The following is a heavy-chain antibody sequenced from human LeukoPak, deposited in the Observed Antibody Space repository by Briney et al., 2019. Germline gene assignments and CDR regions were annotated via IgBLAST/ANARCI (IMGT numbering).Heavy chain of an antibody. CDR3: ARHGSGYYSYFDY. J-gene: IGHJ4*02. V-gene: IGHV4-39*01. D-gene: IGHD3-22*01. CDR1: GGSITSSSYY. Sequence: KSSETLSLTCTVSGGSITSSSYYWGWIRQPRGKGLEWIGSIYYSGTTYYNPSLNSRVTISVDTSKNQFSLKLSSVTAADTAVYYCARHGSGYYSYFDYWGQGTLVTVSS. CDR2: IYYSGTT.